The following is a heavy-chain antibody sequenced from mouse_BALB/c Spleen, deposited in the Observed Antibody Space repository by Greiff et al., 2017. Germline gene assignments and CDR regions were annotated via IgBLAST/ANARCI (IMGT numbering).Heavy chain of an antibody. CDR3: AREENYYGLFAY. V-gene: IGHV2-2*02. CDR1: GFSLTSYG. CDR2: IWSGGST. Sequence: QVQLQQSGPGLVQPSQSLSITCTVSGFSLTSYGVHWVRQSPGKGLEWLGVIWSGGSTDYNAAFISRLSISKDNSKSQVFFKMNSLQANDTAIYYCAREENYYGLFAYWGQGTLVTVSA. J-gene: IGHJ3*01. D-gene: IGHD1-2*01.